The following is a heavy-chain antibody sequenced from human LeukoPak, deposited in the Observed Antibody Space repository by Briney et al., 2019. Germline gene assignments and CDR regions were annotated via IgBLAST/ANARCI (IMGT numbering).Heavy chain of an antibody. V-gene: IGHV5-51*01. D-gene: IGHD2-8*01. CDR1: GGSFTKFW. Sequence: GESLKISCEGSGGSFTKFWIGWVRQMPGKGLELMGIIYPADSDTRYSPSFQGQVTISADKSISTAYLQWSSLKASDTAMYYCARLMFEAYMDVWGKGTTVTISS. CDR2: IYPADSDT. J-gene: IGHJ6*03. CDR3: ARLMFEAYMDV.